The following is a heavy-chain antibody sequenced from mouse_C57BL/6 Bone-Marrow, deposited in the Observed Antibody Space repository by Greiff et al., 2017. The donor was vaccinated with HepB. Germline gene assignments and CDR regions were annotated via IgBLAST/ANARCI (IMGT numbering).Heavy chain of an antibody. V-gene: IGHV1-55*01. J-gene: IGHJ1*03. D-gene: IGHD1-1*01. CDR1: GYTFTSYW. CDR2: IYPGSGST. CDR3: ARSDYYGSSYVGWYFDV. Sequence: QVQLQQPGAELVKPGASVKMSCKASGYTFTSYWITWVKQRPGQGLEWIGDIYPGSGSTNYNGKFKGKATLTADKSSSTAYMQLSSLTSEDSAVYFCARSDYYGSSYVGWYFDVWGTGTTVTVSS.